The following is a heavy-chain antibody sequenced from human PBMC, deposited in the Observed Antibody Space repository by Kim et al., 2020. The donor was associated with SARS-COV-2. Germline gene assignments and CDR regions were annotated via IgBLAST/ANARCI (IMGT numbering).Heavy chain of an antibody. V-gene: IGHV3-11*01. D-gene: IGHD3-9*01. CDR3: ARDSRDDILTGYWGFVY. J-gene: IGHJ4*02. Sequence: VKGRFTISRDNAKNSLYLQMNSLRAEDTAVYYCARDSRDDILTGYWGFVYWGQGTLVTVSS.